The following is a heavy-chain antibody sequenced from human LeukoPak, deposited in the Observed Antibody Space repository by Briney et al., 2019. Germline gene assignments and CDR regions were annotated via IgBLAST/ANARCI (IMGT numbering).Heavy chain of an antibody. CDR3: ARDLWDSGSYCFDY. CDR2: IWYDGSKQ. Sequence: GMSLRLSCAASGFTFSSYGIHWVRQAPGKGLEWVAIIWYDGSKQYHADSVKGRFTISRDNSKNTVYLQMNSLRAEDTAVYYCARDLWDSGSYCFDYWGQGTLVTVSS. J-gene: IGHJ4*02. CDR1: GFTFSSYG. V-gene: IGHV3-33*01. D-gene: IGHD1-26*01.